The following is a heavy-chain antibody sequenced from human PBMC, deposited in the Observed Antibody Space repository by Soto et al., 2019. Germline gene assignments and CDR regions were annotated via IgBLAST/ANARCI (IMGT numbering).Heavy chain of an antibody. J-gene: IGHJ4*02. V-gene: IGHV3-33*01. CDR1: GFTFSSYG. CDR2: IWYDGRNK. CDR3: ATHDGPAAASLGRDL. Sequence: GGSLRLSCAASGFTFSSYGMHWVRQAPGKGLEWVAVIWYDGRNKYYADSVKGRFTSTRDTSKNTLYLQMNSMRAEEKTVKYSATHDGPAAASLGRDLWGQGTLVTVSS. D-gene: IGHD6-13*01.